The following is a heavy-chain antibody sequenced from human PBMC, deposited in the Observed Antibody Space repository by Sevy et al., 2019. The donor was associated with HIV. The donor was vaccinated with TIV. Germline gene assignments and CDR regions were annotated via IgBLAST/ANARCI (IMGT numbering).Heavy chain of an antibody. D-gene: IGHD4-17*01. CDR3: TGGYGRFDF. J-gene: IGHJ4*02. CDR1: GFTFSDSA. CDR2: IRTKPNNYAT. Sequence: GGSLRLSCAASGFTFSDSAMFWVRQASGRGLEWVGRIRTKPNNYATALVASLKDRFSISRDDSKNTTYLQMNSLKADDTAVYFCTGGYGRFDFWGQGALVTVSS. V-gene: IGHV3-73*01.